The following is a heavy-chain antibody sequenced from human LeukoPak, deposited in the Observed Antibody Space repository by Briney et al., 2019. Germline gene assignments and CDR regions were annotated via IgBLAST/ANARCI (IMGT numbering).Heavy chain of an antibody. D-gene: IGHD6-19*01. CDR3: AREYSSGWYTTPPYLDY. J-gene: IGHJ4*02. Sequence: GGSLRLSCAASGFTVSSNYMSWVRQAPGKGLEWVSAISGSGGSTYYADSVKGRFTISRDNSKNTLYLQMNSLRAEDTAVYYCAREYSSGWYTTPPYLDYWGRGTLVTVSS. CDR1: GFTVSSNY. CDR2: ISGSGGST. V-gene: IGHV3-23*01.